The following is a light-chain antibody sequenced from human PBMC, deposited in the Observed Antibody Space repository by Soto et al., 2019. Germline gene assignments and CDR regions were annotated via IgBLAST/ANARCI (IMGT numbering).Light chain of an antibody. CDR3: QQYYSTPFT. J-gene: IGKJ3*01. Sequence: DIVMTQSPDSLAVSLGERATIYCKSSQCVLHSSNNKDYLAWYQQKPGQSPKLLIYWASTRESGVPDRFSGSGSATEFTLTISSLQAEDVAVYYCQQYYSTPFTFGPGTKVDIK. CDR1: QCVLHSSNNKDY. V-gene: IGKV4-1*01. CDR2: WAS.